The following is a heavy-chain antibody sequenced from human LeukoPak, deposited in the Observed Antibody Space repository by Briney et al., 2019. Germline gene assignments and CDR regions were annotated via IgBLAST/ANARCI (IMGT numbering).Heavy chain of an antibody. D-gene: IGHD5-18*01. CDR3: AGGARGYNWYFDL. J-gene: IGHJ2*01. Sequence: GGSLRLSCAASGFTFSSYWMSWVRQAPGKGLEWVANIKHDGSEKYYVDSMKGRFTISRDNAKNSLYLQINSLRVEDTAVYYCAGGARGYNWYFDLWGRGTLVTVSS. CDR2: IKHDGSEK. CDR1: GFTFSSYW. V-gene: IGHV3-7*04.